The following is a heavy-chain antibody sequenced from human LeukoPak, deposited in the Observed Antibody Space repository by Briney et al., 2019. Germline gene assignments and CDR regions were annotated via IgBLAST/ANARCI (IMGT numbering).Heavy chain of an antibody. CDR2: IHHSGST. J-gene: IGHJ4*02. CDR1: GGSFSGYY. CDR3: ARGVVPAGVTTVTHFDY. D-gene: IGHD4-17*01. Sequence: SETLSLTCAVYGGSFSGYYWSWIRQPPGKGLEWIGEIHHSGSTNYNPSLKSRVTISVDTSKNQFSLKLSSVTAADTAVYYCARGVVPAGVTTVTHFDYWGQGTLVTVSS. V-gene: IGHV4-34*01.